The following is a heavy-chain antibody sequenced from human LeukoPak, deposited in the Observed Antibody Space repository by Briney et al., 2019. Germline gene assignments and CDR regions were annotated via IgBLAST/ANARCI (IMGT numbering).Heavy chain of an antibody. CDR3: AKDVRAATLAVFDY. V-gene: IGHV3-30*18. J-gene: IGHJ4*02. D-gene: IGHD2-2*01. Sequence: GGSLRLSCAASGFTFSSYGMHWVRQAPGKGLEWVAVISYDGSNKYYADSVKGRFTISRDNSKNTLYLQMNSLRVEDTAIYYCAKDVRAATLAVFDYWGQGTPVTVSS. CDR1: GFTFSSYG. CDR2: ISYDGSNK.